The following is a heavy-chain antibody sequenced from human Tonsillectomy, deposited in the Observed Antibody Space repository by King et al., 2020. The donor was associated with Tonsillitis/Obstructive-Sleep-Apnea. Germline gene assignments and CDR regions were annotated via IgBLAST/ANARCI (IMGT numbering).Heavy chain of an antibody. Sequence: VQLVESGGGLVQPGRSLRLSCAASGFTFDDYAMHWVRQAPGKGLEWVSGISWNSGSIGYADSVKGRFTIFRDNAKNSLYLQMNSLRAEDTALYYCAKHGGGYNDYYNYYMYVWGKGTTVTVSS. D-gene: IGHD5-24*01. J-gene: IGHJ6*03. CDR2: ISWNSGSI. V-gene: IGHV3-9*01. CDR3: AKHGGGYNDYYNYYMYV. CDR1: GFTFDDYA.